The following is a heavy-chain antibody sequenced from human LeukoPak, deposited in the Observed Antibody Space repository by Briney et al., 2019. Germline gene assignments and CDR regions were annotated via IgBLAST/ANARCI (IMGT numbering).Heavy chain of an antibody. CDR1: GFTFSNYW. J-gene: IGHJ4*02. D-gene: IGHD4-23*01. CDR3: AREGGGTDI. CDR2: IKHDGE. Sequence: GGSLRLSCIASGFTFSNYWMSWVRQAPGKGLEWVANIKHDGEYYVDSVKGRFTISRDNAKNSLYLQMNSLRVDDTAVYYCAREGGGTDIWGQGTLVTVSS. V-gene: IGHV3-7*05.